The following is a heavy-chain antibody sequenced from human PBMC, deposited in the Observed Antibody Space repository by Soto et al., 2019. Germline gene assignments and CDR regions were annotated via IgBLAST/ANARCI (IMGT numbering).Heavy chain of an antibody. CDR3: ARGDGSGDYYYGMDV. CDR1: GYTFTGYY. V-gene: IGHV1-2*04. J-gene: IGHJ6*02. Sequence: ASVKVSCKASGYTFTGYYMHWVRQAPGQGLEWMGWINPNSGGTNYAQKFQGWVTMTRDTSISTAYMELSRLRSDDTAVYYCARGDGSGDYYYGMDVWGQGTTVTVSS. D-gene: IGHD3-10*01. CDR2: INPNSGGT.